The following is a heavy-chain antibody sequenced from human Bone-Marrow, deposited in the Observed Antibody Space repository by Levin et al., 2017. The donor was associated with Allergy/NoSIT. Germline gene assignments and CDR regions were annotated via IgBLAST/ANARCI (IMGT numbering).Heavy chain of an antibody. CDR3: TRDGRILWFGEPSPYYYYYGMDG. D-gene: IGHD3-10*01. V-gene: IGHV3-49*03. Sequence: PGGSLRLSCTASGFTFGDYAMSWFRQAPGKGLEWVGFIRSKAYGGTTEYAASVKGRFTISRDDSKSIAYLQMNSLKTEDTAVYYCTRDGRILWFGEPSPYYYYYGMDGWGQGTTVTVSS. J-gene: IGHJ6*02. CDR1: GFTFGDYA. CDR2: IRSKAYGGTT.